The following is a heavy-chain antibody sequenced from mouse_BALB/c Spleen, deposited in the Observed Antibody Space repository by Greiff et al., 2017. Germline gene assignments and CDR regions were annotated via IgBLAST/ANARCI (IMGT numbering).Heavy chain of an antibody. J-gene: IGHJ4*01. D-gene: IGHD2-14*01. CDR1: GFTFSSYG. V-gene: IGHV5-6-3*01. Sequence: EVQLVESGGGLVQPGGSLKLSCAASGFTFSSYGMSWVRQTPDKRLELVATINSNGGSTYYPDSVKGRFTISRDNAKNTLYLQMSSLKSEDTAMYYCARDLYRYDEMDYWGQGTSVTVSS. CDR2: INSNGGST. CDR3: ARDLYRYDEMDY.